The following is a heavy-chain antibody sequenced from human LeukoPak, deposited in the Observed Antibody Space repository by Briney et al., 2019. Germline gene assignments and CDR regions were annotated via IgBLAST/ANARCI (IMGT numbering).Heavy chain of an antibody. CDR2: INPSGGST. CDR3: ARDRFITMIVGGGSLAFDI. Sequence: ASVKVSCKAPGYTFTSYYMHWVRQAPGQGLEWMGIINPSGGSTSYAQKFQGRVTMTRDMSTSTVYMELSSLRSEDTAVYYCARDRFITMIVGGGSLAFDIWGQGTMVTVSS. J-gene: IGHJ3*02. CDR1: GYTFTSYY. D-gene: IGHD3-22*01. V-gene: IGHV1-46*01.